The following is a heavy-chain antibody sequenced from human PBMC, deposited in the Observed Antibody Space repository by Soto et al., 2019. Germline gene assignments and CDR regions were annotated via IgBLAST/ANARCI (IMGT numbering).Heavy chain of an antibody. V-gene: IGHV3-33*01. CDR1: GFTFSDSG. Sequence: QVQLVESGGGVVQPGGSLRLSCATSGFTFSDSGMHWVRQAPGKGLEWVAVIWSDGSDKSYADSVEGRFTISRDNSKNHLFLQMKRLRAEDTAVYFFGGGNRYSSSAGWGGGFDYWGQGTLVTVSS. CDR3: GGGNRYSSSAGWGGGFDY. J-gene: IGHJ4*02. D-gene: IGHD6-6*01. CDR2: IWSDGSDK.